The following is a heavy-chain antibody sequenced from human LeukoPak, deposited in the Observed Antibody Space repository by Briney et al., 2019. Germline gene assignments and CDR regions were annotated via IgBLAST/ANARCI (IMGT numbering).Heavy chain of an antibody. CDR1: GFTFSSYS. D-gene: IGHD1-14*01. Sequence: GGSLRLSCAASGFTFSSYSMNWVRQAPGKGLEWVSSISSSSYIYYADSVKGRFTISRDNAKNSLYLQMNSLRAEDTAVYYCARVPGLGAFDIWGQGTMVTVSS. CDR3: ARVPGLGAFDI. CDR2: ISSSSYI. J-gene: IGHJ3*02. V-gene: IGHV3-21*01.